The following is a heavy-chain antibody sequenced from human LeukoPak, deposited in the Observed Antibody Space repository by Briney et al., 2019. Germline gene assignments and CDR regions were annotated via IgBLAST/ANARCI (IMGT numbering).Heavy chain of an antibody. J-gene: IGHJ5*02. CDR3: ASEDGMRFDP. Sequence: SETLYLTCTVSGGSISSSSYYWGWIRQPPGKGLEWIGSIYYSVSTYYNPSFKSRVTISVDTSKNQFSLKLSSVTAADTAVYYCASEDGMRFDPWGQGTLVTVSS. CDR2: IYYSVST. V-gene: IGHV4-39*01. CDR1: GGSISSSSYY. D-gene: IGHD1-14*01.